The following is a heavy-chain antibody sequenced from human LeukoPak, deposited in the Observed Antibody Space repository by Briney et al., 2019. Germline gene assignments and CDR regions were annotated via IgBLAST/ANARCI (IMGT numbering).Heavy chain of an antibody. CDR1: GFSFRTYG. CDR3: ARDPGGSAFDI. CDR2: IWSDGSNE. Sequence: PGRSLRLSCAASGFSFRTYGMHWVRXAPGKXLEXVAIIWSDGSNEDYADSVKGRFTISRDNSKNTLYLQMNSLRAEDTAVYYCARDPGGSAFDIWGQGTMVIVSS. V-gene: IGHV3-33*01. J-gene: IGHJ3*02. D-gene: IGHD2-15*01.